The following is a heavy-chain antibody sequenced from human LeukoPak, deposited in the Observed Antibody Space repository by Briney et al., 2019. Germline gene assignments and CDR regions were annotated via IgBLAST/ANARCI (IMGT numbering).Heavy chain of an antibody. V-gene: IGHV6-1*01. J-gene: IGHJ4*02. CDR2: TYYRSKWFN. D-gene: IGHD6-13*01. Sequence: SQTLSLTCAISXDXXSSXXXXXXXXXXXXSXXXXWXGRTYYRSKWFNDYAISVKSRISINPDTSKNQLSLQLNSVTXEDTAVYCCARGTAAAGFAYWGQGALVTVSS. CDR3: ARGTAAAGFAY. CDR1: XDXXSSXXXX.